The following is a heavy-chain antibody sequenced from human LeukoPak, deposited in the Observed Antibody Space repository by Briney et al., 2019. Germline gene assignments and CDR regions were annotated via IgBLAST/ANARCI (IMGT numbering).Heavy chain of an antibody. CDR2: FYYSGST. CDR3: ARVNPRYYYGMDV. Sequence: PSETLSLTCTVSGGSISSYYWSWIRQPPGKGLEWIGYFYYSGSTNYNPSLKSRVTISVDTSKNQFSLKLSSVTAADTAVYYCARVNPRYYYGMDVWGQGTTVTVSS. D-gene: IGHD1-14*01. J-gene: IGHJ6*02. V-gene: IGHV4-59*01. CDR1: GGSISSYY.